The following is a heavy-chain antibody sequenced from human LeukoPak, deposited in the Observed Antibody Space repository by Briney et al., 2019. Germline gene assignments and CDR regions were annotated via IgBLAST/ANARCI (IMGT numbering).Heavy chain of an antibody. V-gene: IGHV4-59*01. J-gene: IGHJ4*02. CDR3: ARSGSGSYYNWELIFDY. CDR1: GGSFSSYY. CDR2: IYYSGST. D-gene: IGHD3-10*01. Sequence: SETLSLTCAVYGGSFSSYYWSWIRQPPGKGLEWIGYIYYSGSTNYNPSLKSRVTISVDTSKNQFSLKLSSVTAADTAVYYCARSGSGSYYNWELIFDYWGQGTLVTVSS.